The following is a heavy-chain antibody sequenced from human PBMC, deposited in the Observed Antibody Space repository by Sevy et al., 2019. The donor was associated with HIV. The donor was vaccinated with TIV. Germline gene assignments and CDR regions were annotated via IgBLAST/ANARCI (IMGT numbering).Heavy chain of an antibody. CDR1: GGSISLYY. Sequence: SETLSLTCTVSGGSISLYYWSWIRQPAGKGLEWIGHIYGSGSTSYNPSLKSRVTMSVDTSQNQISLKLTSVTAADTAVYYCASAAKLGAPLGYWGQGTLVTVSS. D-gene: IGHD3-16*01. V-gene: IGHV4-4*07. CDR2: IYGSGST. CDR3: ASAAKLGAPLGY. J-gene: IGHJ4*02.